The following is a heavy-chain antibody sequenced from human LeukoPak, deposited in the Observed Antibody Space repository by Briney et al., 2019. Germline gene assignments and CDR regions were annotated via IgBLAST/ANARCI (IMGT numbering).Heavy chain of an antibody. V-gene: IGHV3-30-3*01. D-gene: IGHD6-13*01. J-gene: IGHJ4*02. CDR2: ISYDGSNK. Sequence: GGSLRLSCAASGFTLSSYAMHWVRQAPGKGLEWVAVISYDGSNKYYADSVKGRFTISRDNSKNTMYLQMNSLRAEDTAVYYCARSSWLAKFDYWGQGTLVTVSS. CDR3: ARSSWLAKFDY. CDR1: GFTLSSYA.